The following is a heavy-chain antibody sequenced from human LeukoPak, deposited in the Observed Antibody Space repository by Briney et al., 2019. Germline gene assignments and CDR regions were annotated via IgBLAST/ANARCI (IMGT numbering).Heavy chain of an antibody. Sequence: GGSLRLSCAASGFTVSSNYMSWVRQAPGKGLEWVSVIYSGGSTYYADSVKGRFTISRDNSKNTLYLQMNSLRAEDTAVYYCARRGFDVYGDYTAFDIWGQGTMVTVSS. CDR2: IYSGGST. D-gene: IGHD4-17*01. CDR1: GFTVSSNY. J-gene: IGHJ3*02. V-gene: IGHV3-53*01. CDR3: ARRGFDVYGDYTAFDI.